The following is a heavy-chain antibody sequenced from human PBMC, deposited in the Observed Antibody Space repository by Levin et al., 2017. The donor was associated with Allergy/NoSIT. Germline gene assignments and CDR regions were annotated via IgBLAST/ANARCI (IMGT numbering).Heavy chain of an antibody. CDR1: GFTFSSYA. CDR3: AIRYTYGY. Sequence: PGESLKISCAASGFTFSSYAMSWVRQAPGKGLEWVSAIIGDGTNTYYADSVKGRFTISRDNSKNTLYLQMNSLRAEDTAVYFCAIRYTYGYWGQGTLVTVSS. D-gene: IGHD5-18*01. CDR2: IIGDGTNT. V-gene: IGHV3-23*01. J-gene: IGHJ4*02.